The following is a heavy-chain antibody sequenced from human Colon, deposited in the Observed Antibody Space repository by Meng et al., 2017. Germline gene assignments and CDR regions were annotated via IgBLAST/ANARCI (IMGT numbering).Heavy chain of an antibody. Sequence: GESLKISCAASGFTFSNFAMHWVRQGPGKGLEWLSFISYDGSPPYYADSVRGRFTVSRDNSKNTLYLQRNNLKAEDTALYYFARVNLMCSMIVVATNSNFDYWGQSTLVTVSS. CDR3: ARVNLMCSMIVVATNSNFDY. CDR2: ISYDGSPP. D-gene: IGHD2-15*01. CDR1: GFTFSNFA. J-gene: IGHJ4*02. V-gene: IGHV3-30*04.